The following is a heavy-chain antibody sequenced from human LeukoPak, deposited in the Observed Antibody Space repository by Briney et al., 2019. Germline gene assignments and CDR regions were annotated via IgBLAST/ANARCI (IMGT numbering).Heavy chain of an antibody. CDR1: GFTFDSYE. D-gene: IGHD2-2*01. CDR3: AKIYCSSASCYFDY. CDR2: ITGSGGST. J-gene: IGHJ4*02. Sequence: GGSLRLPCAASGFTFDSYEMNWVRQAPGKGLEWVSTITGSGGSTSYADSVKGRFTISRDNSKNTLFLQMNSLRAEDTAVYYCAKIYCSSASCYFDYWGQGTLVTVSS. V-gene: IGHV3-23*01.